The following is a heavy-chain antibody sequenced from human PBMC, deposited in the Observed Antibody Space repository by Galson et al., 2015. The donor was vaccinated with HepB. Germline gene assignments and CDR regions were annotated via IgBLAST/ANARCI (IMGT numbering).Heavy chain of an antibody. D-gene: IGHD6-13*01. CDR2: ISGSGGST. J-gene: IGHJ6*02. V-gene: IGHV3-23*01. Sequence: SLRLSCAASGFTFSSYAMSWVRQAPGKGLEWVSAISGSGGSTYYADSVKGRFTISRDNSKNTLYLQMNSLRAEDTAVYYCAKGGGSSWYYYYYGMDVWGQGTTVTVSS. CDR1: GFTFSSYA. CDR3: AKGGGSSWYYYYYGMDV.